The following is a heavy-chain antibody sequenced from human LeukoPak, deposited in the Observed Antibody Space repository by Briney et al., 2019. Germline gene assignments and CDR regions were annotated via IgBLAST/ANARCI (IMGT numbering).Heavy chain of an antibody. D-gene: IGHD5-18*01. CDR2: IYSGGST. V-gene: IGHV3-66*01. CDR3: ARVYSYGYYFDY. Sequence: GGSLRLSCAASGFTVSSNYMSWVRQAPGKGLEWVSVIYSGGSTYYADSVKGRFTISRDNSKNTLCLQMNSLRAEDTAVYYCARVYSYGYYFDYWGQGTLVTVSS. CDR1: GFTVSSNY. J-gene: IGHJ4*02.